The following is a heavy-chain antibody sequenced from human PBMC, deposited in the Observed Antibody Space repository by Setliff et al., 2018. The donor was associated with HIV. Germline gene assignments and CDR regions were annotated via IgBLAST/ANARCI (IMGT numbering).Heavy chain of an antibody. D-gene: IGHD3-3*01. J-gene: IGHJ6*03. V-gene: IGHV4-39*01. CDR3: ANFWSGYYVYYYYYMDV. CDR1: GGSISSSSYY. Sequence: SSETLSLTCTVSGGSISSSSYYWGWIRQPPGKGLEWIGSIYYSGSTYYNPSLKSRVTISVDTSKNQFSLKLSSVTAADTAVYYCANFWSGYYVYYYYYMDVWGKGTTVTVSS. CDR2: IYYSGST.